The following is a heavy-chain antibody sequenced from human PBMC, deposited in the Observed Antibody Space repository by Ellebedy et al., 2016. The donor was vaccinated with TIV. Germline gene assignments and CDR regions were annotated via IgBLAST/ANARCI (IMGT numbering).Heavy chain of an antibody. CDR3: ARSGLTTAAALEY. Sequence: SETLSLXCAVYGGSFSGYYWSWIRQPPGKGLEWIGEINHSGSTNYNPSLKSRVTISVDTSKNQFSLKLSSVTAADTAVYYCARSGLTTAAALEYWGQGVLVTVSS. CDR2: INHSGST. V-gene: IGHV4-34*01. CDR1: GGSFSGYY. D-gene: IGHD2/OR15-2a*01. J-gene: IGHJ4*02.